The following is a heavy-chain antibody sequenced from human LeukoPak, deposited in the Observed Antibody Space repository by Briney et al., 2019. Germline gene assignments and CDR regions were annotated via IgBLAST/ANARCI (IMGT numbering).Heavy chain of an antibody. CDR3: ARNGGYDQDV. J-gene: IGHJ6*02. CDR1: GGSFSGYY. D-gene: IGHD5-18*01. CDR2: INHSGST. Sequence: SETLSLTCAVYGGSFSGYYWSWIRQPPGKGLEWIGEINHSGSTNYNPSLKTRVTISADRPKNQFSLNIFSVTAADTAIYYCARNGGYDQDVWGQGTTVTVSS. V-gene: IGHV4-34*01.